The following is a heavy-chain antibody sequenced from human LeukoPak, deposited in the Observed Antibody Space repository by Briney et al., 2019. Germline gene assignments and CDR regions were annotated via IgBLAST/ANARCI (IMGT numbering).Heavy chain of an antibody. CDR2: IYYSGYT. D-gene: IGHD6-13*01. V-gene: IGHV4-59*12. Sequence: PSETLSLTCTVSGGSINSYYWSWIRQPPGKGLEWIAYIYYSGYTNYNPSLKSRVTISVDTSKNQFSPKLASVTAADTAVYYCARDLGYSSSWYGSDYWGQGTLVTVSS. CDR3: ARDLGYSSSWYGSDY. CDR1: GGSINSYY. J-gene: IGHJ4*02.